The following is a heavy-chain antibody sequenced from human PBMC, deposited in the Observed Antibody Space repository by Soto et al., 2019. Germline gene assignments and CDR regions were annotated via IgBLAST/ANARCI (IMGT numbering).Heavy chain of an antibody. J-gene: IGHJ6*02. CDR1: GYTFTSYY. CDR2: INPSGGST. V-gene: IGHV1-46*04. D-gene: IGHD6-6*01. Sequence: ASVKVSCKASGYTFTSYYMHWVRQAPGQGLELMGIINPSGGSTSYAQKLQGRVTMTRDTSTSTGYMELSSLRSEDTAVYYCASSCIEYSSENYYYYYGMDVWGQGTTVTVSS. CDR3: ASSCIEYSSENYYYYYGMDV.